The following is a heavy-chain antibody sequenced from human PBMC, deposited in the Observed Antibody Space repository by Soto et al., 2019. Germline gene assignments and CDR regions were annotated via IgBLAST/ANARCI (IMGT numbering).Heavy chain of an antibody. J-gene: IGHJ1*01. CDR3: AKDTGEGAAGLEYFQH. D-gene: IGHD6-13*01. CDR2: ISGSGGSK. CDR1: GFTFSSYA. Sequence: EVQLSQSGGGLAQPGGSLRLSCAASGFTFSSYAMTWVRQAPGKGLEWVASISGSGGSKYYADSVKGRFTISRDNSKNTLYLQMNSLRAEDTAIYYCAKDTGEGAAGLEYFQHWGQGTLVTVSS. V-gene: IGHV3-23*01.